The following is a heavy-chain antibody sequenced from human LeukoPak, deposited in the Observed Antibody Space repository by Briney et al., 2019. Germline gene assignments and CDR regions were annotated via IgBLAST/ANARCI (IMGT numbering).Heavy chain of an antibody. J-gene: IGHJ4*02. CDR1: GFTFSDYA. Sequence: GGSLRLSCAASGFTFSDYAMHWVRQAPGKGLEWVAVISYDGSNKYYADSVKGRFTISRDNAKNSLYLQMSSLRAEDAAVYYCARDSVIYGYWGQGTLVTVSS. CDR2: ISYDGSNK. CDR3: ARDSVIYGY. D-gene: IGHD3/OR15-3a*01. V-gene: IGHV3-30*04.